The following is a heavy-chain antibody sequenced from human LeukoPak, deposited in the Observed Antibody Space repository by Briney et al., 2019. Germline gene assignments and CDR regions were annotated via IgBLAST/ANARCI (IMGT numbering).Heavy chain of an antibody. D-gene: IGHD4-17*01. CDR1: GSTFTFYA. V-gene: IGHV3-23*01. Sequence: GGSLRLSCAASGSTFTFYAMSWVRQAPGKGLEWVSVIGGSGGSTYYADSVKGRFTTSRDNSKNTLYLQMDSLRAEDTAVYYCAKWDGDLYYYYYMDVWGKGTTVTVSS. J-gene: IGHJ6*03. CDR3: AKWDGDLYYYYYMDV. CDR2: IGGSGGST.